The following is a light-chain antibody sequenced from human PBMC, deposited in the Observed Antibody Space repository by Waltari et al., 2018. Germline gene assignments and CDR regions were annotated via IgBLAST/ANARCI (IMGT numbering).Light chain of an antibody. V-gene: IGLV1-47*01. Sequence: QSVLTQPPSASATPGQRVTISCSGSRSNLGRNYLYWYQQLPGTAPKLLIYRNNERPSRVPDRFSASKYGTSASLVISGLRSEDEAVYYCASWDDSHYVFGPGTTVTVL. CDR1: RSNLGRNY. CDR2: RNN. CDR3: ASWDDSHYV. J-gene: IGLJ1*01.